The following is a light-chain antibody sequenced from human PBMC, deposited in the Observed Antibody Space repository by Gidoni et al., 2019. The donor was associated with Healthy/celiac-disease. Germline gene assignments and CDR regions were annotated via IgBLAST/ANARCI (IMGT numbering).Light chain of an antibody. CDR2: EVS. CDR3: SSYTSSSTRV. CDR1: SSDVGGYNY. J-gene: IGLJ2*01. V-gene: IGLV2-14*01. Sequence: QSALTQPASGSGSPGQALPISCTGTSSDVGGYNYVSWYQPHPGKAPNLMIYEVSNRPSGVSNRFSGSKSGNTASLTISGLQAEDEADYYCSSYTSSSTRVFGGGTKLTVL.